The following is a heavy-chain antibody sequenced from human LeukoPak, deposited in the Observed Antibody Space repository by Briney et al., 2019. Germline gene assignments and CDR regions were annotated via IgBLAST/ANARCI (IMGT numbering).Heavy chain of an antibody. CDR3: ARRAWFDSSSWYGGWFDP. J-gene: IGHJ5*02. V-gene: IGHV3-30-3*01. D-gene: IGHD6-13*01. Sequence: GGSLRLSCAASGFTFSSYAMHWVRQAPCKGLEWVAIISYDGSNKYYADSVKGRFTISRDNSKNTLYLQMNSLRAEDTAVYYCARRAWFDSSSWYGGWFDPWGQGTLVTVSS. CDR1: GFTFSSYA. CDR2: ISYDGSNK.